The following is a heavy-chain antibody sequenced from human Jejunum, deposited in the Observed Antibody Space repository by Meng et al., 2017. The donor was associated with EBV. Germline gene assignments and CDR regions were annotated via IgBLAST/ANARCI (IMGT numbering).Heavy chain of an antibody. CDR3: FDHAY. J-gene: IGHJ4*02. V-gene: IGHV3-15*01. CDR1: GFTFSNAW. CDR2: INRKIDGEAT. Sequence: EVELVGSGGGVVTPGGSLRLSCVASGFTFSNAWMSWVRQAPGKGLEWVGRINRKIDGEATDYAAPVKGRFTISRDDSKNTVYLQMNSLKTEDTAVYYCFDHAYWGQGTLVTVSS.